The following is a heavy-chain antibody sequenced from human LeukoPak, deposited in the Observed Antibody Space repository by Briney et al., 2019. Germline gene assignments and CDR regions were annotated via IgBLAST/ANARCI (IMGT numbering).Heavy chain of an antibody. D-gene: IGHD6-13*01. CDR3: AREGGYSSGWSGY. J-gene: IGHJ4*02. Sequence: ASVKVSCKASGYTFTGYYMHWVRQAPGQGLEWMGRINPNSGGTNYAQKFQGRVTMTRGTSISTAYMELSRLRSDDTAVYYCAREGGYSSGWSGYWGQGTLVTVSS. V-gene: IGHV1-2*06. CDR1: GYTFTGYY. CDR2: INPNSGGT.